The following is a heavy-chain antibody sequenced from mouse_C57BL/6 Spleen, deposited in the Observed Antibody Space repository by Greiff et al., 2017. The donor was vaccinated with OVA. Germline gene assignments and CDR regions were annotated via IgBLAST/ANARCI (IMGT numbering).Heavy chain of an antibody. J-gene: IGHJ1*03. Sequence: VQLQQSGAELVKPGASVKLSCTASGFNIKDYYMHWVKQRTEQGLEWFGRIDPEDGETKFAPKCQGKATITADTSSNTAYLQLSSLTSEDTAVDYCALYGSSYWYFDVWGTGTTVTVSS. D-gene: IGHD1-1*01. CDR3: ALYGSSYWYFDV. V-gene: IGHV14-2*01. CDR1: GFNIKDYY. CDR2: IDPEDGET.